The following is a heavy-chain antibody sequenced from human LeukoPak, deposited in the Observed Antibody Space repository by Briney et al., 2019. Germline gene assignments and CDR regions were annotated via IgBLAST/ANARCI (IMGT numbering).Heavy chain of an antibody. V-gene: IGHV4-61*02. CDR2: IYTSGST. Sequence: SETLSLTCTVSGGSISSGSYYWSWIRQPAGKGLEWIGRIYTSGSTNYNSSLKSRVTISVDTSKNQFSLKLSSVTAADTAVYYCARARAFAGTVDVWGKGTTVTVSS. J-gene: IGHJ6*04. CDR3: ARARAFAGTVDV. D-gene: IGHD1-7*01. CDR1: GGSISSGSYY.